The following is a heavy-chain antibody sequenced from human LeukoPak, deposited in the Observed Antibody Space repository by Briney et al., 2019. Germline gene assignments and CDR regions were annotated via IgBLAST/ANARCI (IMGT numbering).Heavy chain of an antibody. J-gene: IGHJ1*01. CDR2: IYYSGST. V-gene: IGHV4-39*07. CDR3: ARTPTTVVTAFQH. D-gene: IGHD4-23*01. CDR1: GGSISSRSYY. Sequence: SETLSLTCTVSGGSISSRSYYWGWIRQPPGKGLEWIGSIYYSGSTYYNPSLKSRVTISVDTSKNQFSLKLSSVTAADTAVYYCARTPTTVVTAFQHWGQGTLVTVSS.